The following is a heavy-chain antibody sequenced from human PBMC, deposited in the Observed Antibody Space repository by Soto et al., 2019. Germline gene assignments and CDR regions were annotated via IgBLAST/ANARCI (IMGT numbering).Heavy chain of an antibody. D-gene: IGHD3-3*01. CDR2: IYYSGST. CDR3: ARDLYDFLSGYPRYYFDY. Sequence: PSETLSLTCTVSGGSISSGDYYWSWIRQPPGKGLEWIGYIYYSGSTYYNPSLKSRVTISVDTSKNQFSLKLSSVTAADTAVYYCARDLYDFLSGYPRYYFDYWGQGTLVTVSS. J-gene: IGHJ4*02. CDR1: GGSISSGDYY. V-gene: IGHV4-30-4*01.